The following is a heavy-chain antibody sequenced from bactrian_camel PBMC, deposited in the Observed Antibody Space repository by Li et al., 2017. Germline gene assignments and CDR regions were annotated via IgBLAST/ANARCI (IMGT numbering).Heavy chain of an antibody. CDR3: VVGDEDYSDDPIPGGPCPAGVGS. V-gene: IGHV3S54*01. Sequence: VQLVESGGGSVNAGGSLTLSCTASGSTYAMGWFRQFPAKEREGVAVIFTVNDLTSYADSAKGRFTISHDKAENTVYLQMNDLKPEDTAMYHCVVGDEDYSDDPIPGGPCPAGVGSWGQGTQVTVS. J-gene: IGHJ6*01. CDR2: IFTVNDLT. D-gene: IGHD4*01. CDR1: GSTYA.